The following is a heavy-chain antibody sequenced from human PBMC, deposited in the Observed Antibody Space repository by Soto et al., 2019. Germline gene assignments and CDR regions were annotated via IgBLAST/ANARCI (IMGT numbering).Heavy chain of an antibody. D-gene: IGHD2-21*02. V-gene: IGHV1-24*01. CDR2: FDPEDGET. CDR1: GYTLTELS. CDR3: ATGLPYCGGDCY. J-gene: IGHJ4*02. Sequence: ASVKVSCKVSGYTLTELSMHWVRQAPGKGLEWMGGFDPEDGETIYAQKFQGRVTMTEDTSTDTAYMELSSLRSEDTAVYYCATGLPYCGGDCYWGQGTLVTVSS.